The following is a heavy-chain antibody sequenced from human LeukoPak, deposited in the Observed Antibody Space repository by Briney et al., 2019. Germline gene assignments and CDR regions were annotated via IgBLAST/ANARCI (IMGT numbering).Heavy chain of an antibody. Sequence: PSETLPLTCTVSSGSISSGPYFWSWIRQPAGKGLEWIGRISTSGSTDYNPSLKSRVTISVDTSKNQFSLKLSSVTAADTAVYYCARLGDFDYWGQGTLVTVSS. D-gene: IGHD4-17*01. CDR2: ISTSGST. CDR1: SGSISSGPYF. V-gene: IGHV4-61*02. J-gene: IGHJ4*02. CDR3: ARLGDFDY.